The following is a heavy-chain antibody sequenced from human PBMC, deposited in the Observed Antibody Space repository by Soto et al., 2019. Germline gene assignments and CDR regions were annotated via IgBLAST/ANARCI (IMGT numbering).Heavy chain of an antibody. V-gene: IGHV1-69*01. CDR2: IIPIFGTA. CDR1: GCTFSSYA. Sequence: QVQLVESGAEVKKPGCSVKVSCKASGCTFSSYAISWVRQAPGQGLEWMGGIIPIFGTANYAQKFQGRVTITADQSTSTAYIELSSLRPEDTAVYYCARDRLLRDGYNFYYYGMDVWGQGTTVTVSS. D-gene: IGHD5-12*01. J-gene: IGHJ6*02. CDR3: ARDRLLRDGYNFYYYGMDV.